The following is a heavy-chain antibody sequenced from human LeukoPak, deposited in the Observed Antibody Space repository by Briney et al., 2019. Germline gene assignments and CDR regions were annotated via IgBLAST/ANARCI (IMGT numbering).Heavy chain of an antibody. J-gene: IGHJ4*02. Sequence: SETLSLTCAVYGGSFSGYYWSWIRQPPGKGLEWIGYIYYSGSTNYNPSLKSRVTISVDTSKNQFSLKLSSVTAADTAVYYCAAQYCGGDCYDYWGQGTLVTVSS. CDR2: IYYSGST. V-gene: IGHV4-59*01. D-gene: IGHD2-21*01. CDR3: AAQYCGGDCYDY. CDR1: GGSFSGYY.